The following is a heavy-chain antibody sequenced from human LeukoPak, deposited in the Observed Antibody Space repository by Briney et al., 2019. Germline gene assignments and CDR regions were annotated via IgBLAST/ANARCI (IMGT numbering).Heavy chain of an antibody. CDR1: GGSIGSNY. V-gene: IGHV4-59*08. D-gene: IGHD6-19*01. CDR2: IYYTGAT. CDR3: AKYGNSGWVIDN. J-gene: IGHJ4*02. Sequence: SETLSLTCTVSGGSIGSNYWTWIRQPPGKGLEYIGYIYYTGATNYNPSLKSRVTISVDASKNQFSLKMTSVTAADTAVYFCAKYGNSGWVIDNWGQGTLVTVSS.